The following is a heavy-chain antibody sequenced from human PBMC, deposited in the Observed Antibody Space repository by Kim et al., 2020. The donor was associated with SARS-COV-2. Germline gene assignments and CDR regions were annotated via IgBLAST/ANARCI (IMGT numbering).Heavy chain of an antibody. CDR3: ARAYYDFWSGYPYYFDY. V-gene: IGHV4-39*01. J-gene: IGHJ4*02. CDR2: IYYSGST. CDR1: GGSISSSSYY. Sequence: SETLSLTCTVSGGSISSSSYYWGWIRQPPGKGLEWIGSIYYSGSTCYNPSLKSRVTISVDTSKNQFSLKLSSVTAADTAVYYCARAYYDFWSGYPYYFDYWGQGTLVTVSS. D-gene: IGHD3-3*01.